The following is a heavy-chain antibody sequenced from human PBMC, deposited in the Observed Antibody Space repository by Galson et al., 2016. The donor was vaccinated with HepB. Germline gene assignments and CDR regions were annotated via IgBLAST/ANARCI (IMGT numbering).Heavy chain of an antibody. CDR2: ISAYNGKT. J-gene: IGHJ4*02. CDR3: AILDPNEALEWEHQNY. Sequence: SVKVSCKASGYTFTHYGFSWVRQAPGQGLEWMGWISAYNGKTSFAQKFQGRVTLTTDSSTTTAYLELTSLRSDDTAFYYCAILDPNEALEWEHQNYCGQGTLVTVSS. V-gene: IGHV1-18*01. D-gene: IGHD1-26*01. CDR1: GYTFTHYG.